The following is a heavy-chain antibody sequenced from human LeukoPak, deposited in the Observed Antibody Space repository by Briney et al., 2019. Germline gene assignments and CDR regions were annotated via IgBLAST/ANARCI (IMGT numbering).Heavy chain of an antibody. CDR1: GGSISSNTYY. V-gene: IGHV4-39*01. J-gene: IGHJ5*02. CDR3: ASNLYNWFDP. Sequence: SEALSLTCTVSGGSISSNTYYWGWIRQPPGKWLEWLANIYYRGNTYHNPCLKSRVSLAADTSKNHFSMKLTSGPTARTAIYVCASNLYNWFDPWGEGTLVTVSS. CDR2: IYYRGNT. D-gene: IGHD1-14*01.